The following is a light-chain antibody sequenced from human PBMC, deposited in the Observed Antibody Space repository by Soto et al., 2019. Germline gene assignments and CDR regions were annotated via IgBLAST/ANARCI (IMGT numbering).Light chain of an antibody. CDR2: DAS. CDR1: QSISSW. V-gene: IGKV1-5*01. CDR3: QQYNSYPYT. Sequence: DIQMTQSPSTPSASVGDRVTITCRASQSISSWLAWYQQKPGKAPKLLIYDASSLESGVPSRFSGSGSGTEFTLTITSLQTADSATYYCQQYNSYPYTFGQGTKVDIK. J-gene: IGKJ2*01.